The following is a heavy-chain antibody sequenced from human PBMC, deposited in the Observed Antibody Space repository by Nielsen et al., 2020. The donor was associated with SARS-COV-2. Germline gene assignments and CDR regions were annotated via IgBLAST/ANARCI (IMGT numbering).Heavy chain of an antibody. CDR2: IYYSGST. V-gene: IGHV4-39*07. Sequence: SETLSLTCTVSGGSISSSSYFWGWIRQPPGKGLEWIGSIYYSGSTYYNPSLKSRVTMSADTSKNQFSLKLSSVTAADTAVYYCARVQYMATVTTYSDYWGQGTLVTVSS. J-gene: IGHJ4*02. CDR3: ARVQYMATVTTYSDY. D-gene: IGHD4-17*01. CDR1: GGSISSSSYF.